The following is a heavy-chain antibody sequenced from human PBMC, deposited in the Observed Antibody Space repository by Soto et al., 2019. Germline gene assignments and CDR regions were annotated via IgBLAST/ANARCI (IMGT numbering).Heavy chain of an antibody. Sequence: GGSLRLSCAASGFTFSSYDMHWVRQATGKGLEWVSAIGTAGDTYYPGSVKGRFTISRENAKNSLYLQMNSLRAGDTAVYYCAREAAAEAFDIWGQGTMVTVSS. D-gene: IGHD6-13*01. CDR2: IGTAGDT. J-gene: IGHJ3*02. CDR1: GFTFSSYD. CDR3: AREAAAEAFDI. V-gene: IGHV3-13*01.